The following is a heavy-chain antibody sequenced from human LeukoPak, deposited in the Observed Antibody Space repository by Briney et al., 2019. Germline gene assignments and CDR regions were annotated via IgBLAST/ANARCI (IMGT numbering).Heavy chain of an antibody. CDR1: GFTFGDYG. D-gene: IGHD3-10*01. CDR3: ARGSSGTYYSTIDF. J-gene: IGHJ4*02. V-gene: IGHV3-20*04. CDR2: ISWNGGSI. Sequence: GGSLRLSCAASGFTFGDYGMSWVRHAPGKGLEWVSGISWNGGSIGYGDSVKGRFTISRDNAKNSLYLQMNSLRVEDTALYYCARGSSGTYYSTIDFWGQGTLVTVSS.